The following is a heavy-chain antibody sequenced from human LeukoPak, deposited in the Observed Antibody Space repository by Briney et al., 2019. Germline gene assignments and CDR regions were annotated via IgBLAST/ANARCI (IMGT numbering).Heavy chain of an antibody. Sequence: ASVKVSCKASGGTFSSYAISWVRLAPGQGLEWMGGIIPIFGTANYAQKFQGRVTITTDESTSTAYMELSSLRSEDAAVYYCARGYCSSTSCYTGGYYYYMDVWGKGTTVTVSS. V-gene: IGHV1-69*05. CDR2: IIPIFGTA. CDR1: GGTFSSYA. J-gene: IGHJ6*03. CDR3: ARGYCSSTSCYTGGYYYYMDV. D-gene: IGHD2-2*02.